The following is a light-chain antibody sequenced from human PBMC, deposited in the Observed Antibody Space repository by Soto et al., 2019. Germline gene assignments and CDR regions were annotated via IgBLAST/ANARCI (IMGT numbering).Light chain of an antibody. Sequence: IVMTQSPATLSLSPGEKATLSFRASQSISNNFAWFQQKPGQVPRLLIYGASNRATGVSARFSGSGSGTDFTLTISRLEPEDFAVYYCQQYGSSGTFGQGTKVDI. CDR3: QQYGSSGT. CDR1: QSISNN. V-gene: IGKV3-20*01. J-gene: IGKJ1*01. CDR2: GAS.